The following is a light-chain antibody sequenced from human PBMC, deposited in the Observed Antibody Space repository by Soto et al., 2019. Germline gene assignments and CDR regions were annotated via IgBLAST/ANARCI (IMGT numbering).Light chain of an antibody. J-gene: IGKJ4*01. CDR1: QALSNY. CDR2: SAS. CDR3: QQLSRYPLT. Sequence: DIQLTQSPSFLSASVGDTVTITCRASQALSNYLAWYQQKPWKAPDLLIYSASTLQSGVPSRFSGSGSETEFSLTIRALQPEDFATYYCQQLSRYPLTFGGGTKVDIK. V-gene: IGKV1-9*01.